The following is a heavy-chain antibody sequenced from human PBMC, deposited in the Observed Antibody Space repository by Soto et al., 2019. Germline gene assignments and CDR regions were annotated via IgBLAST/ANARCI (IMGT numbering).Heavy chain of an antibody. CDR3: ARSVAHLYRDAFDI. V-gene: IGHV1-8*01. Sequence: QVQLVQSGAEVKKPGASVKVSCKASGYTFTSYDINWVRQATGQGLEWMGWMNPNSGNTGYAQKFQGRVTMTRNTSISTAYMERSSLKSEDTAVYYCARSVAHLYRDAFDIWGQGTMVTVSS. CDR2: MNPNSGNT. J-gene: IGHJ3*02. D-gene: IGHD2-15*01. CDR1: GYTFTSYD.